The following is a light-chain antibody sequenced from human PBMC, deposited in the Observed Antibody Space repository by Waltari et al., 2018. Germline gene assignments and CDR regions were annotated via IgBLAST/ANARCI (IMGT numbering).Light chain of an antibody. J-gene: IGLJ1*01. Sequence: QSVLTQPSSVSGAPGPRVTISCTGSSSNIGADHDVLWYQQLPGPAPKLLIYGNNNRPSGVPDRCSGSKSGTSASLAITGLQAEDEADYFCQSYDSSLSDSYVFGTGTKVTVL. CDR3: QSYDSSLSDSYV. CDR1: SSNIGADHD. CDR2: GNN. V-gene: IGLV1-40*01.